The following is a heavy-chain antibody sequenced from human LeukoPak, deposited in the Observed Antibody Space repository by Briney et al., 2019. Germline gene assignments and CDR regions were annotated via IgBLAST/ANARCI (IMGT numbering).Heavy chain of an antibody. CDR1: GYTFTGYY. J-gene: IGHJ4*02. CDR2: INPNSGGT. D-gene: IGHD3-22*01. V-gene: IGHV1-2*06. CDR3: ARGYYDSSGYYSDY. Sequence: ASVKVSCKASGYTFTGYYMHWVRQAPGQGLEWMGRINPNSGGTNYAQKFQGRVTMTRDTSISTAYMELSRLRSDDTAVYYCARGYYDSSGYYSDYSGQGTLVTVSS.